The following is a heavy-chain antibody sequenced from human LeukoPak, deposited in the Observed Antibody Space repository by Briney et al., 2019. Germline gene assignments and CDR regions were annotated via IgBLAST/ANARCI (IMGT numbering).Heavy chain of an antibody. CDR2: INQDGSEI. CDR3: AKRVPYSSSSVYFDY. D-gene: IGHD6-6*01. V-gene: IGHV3-7*01. CDR1: GFTFSNYW. Sequence: PGGSLRLSCAASGFTFSNYWISWVRQAPGKGLEWLANINQDGSEIYYVDSVKGRFTISRDNGKNSLYLQINSLRADDTAVYYCAKRVPYSSSSVYFDYWGQGTLVTVSS. J-gene: IGHJ4*02.